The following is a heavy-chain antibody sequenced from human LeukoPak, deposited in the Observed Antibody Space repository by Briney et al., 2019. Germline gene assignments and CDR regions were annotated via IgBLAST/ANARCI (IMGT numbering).Heavy chain of an antibody. CDR2: IYYSGST. V-gene: IGHV4-59*12. J-gene: IGHJ4*02. D-gene: IGHD6-6*01. CDR3: ARVQAARLFDY. CDR1: GGSISSYY. Sequence: PSETLSLTCTVSGGSISSYYWSWIRQPPGKGLEWIGYIYYSGSTNYNPSLKSRVTISVDTSKNQFSLKLSSVTAADTAVYYCARVQAARLFDYWGQGTLVTVSS.